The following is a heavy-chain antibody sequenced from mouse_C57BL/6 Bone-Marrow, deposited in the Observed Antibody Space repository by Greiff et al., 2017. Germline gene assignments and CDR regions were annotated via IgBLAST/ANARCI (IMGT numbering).Heavy chain of an antibody. J-gene: IGHJ3*01. D-gene: IGHD1-1*01. CDR3: TTGGSSYRTFAY. CDR1: GFNIKDDY. CDR2: IDPENGDT. Sequence: VQLKQSGAELVRPGASVKLSCTASGFNIKDDYMHWVKQRPEQGLEWIGWIDPENGDTEYASKFQGKATITADTSSNTAYLQLSSLTSEDTAVYYCTTGGSSYRTFAYWGKGTLVTVSA. V-gene: IGHV14-4*01.